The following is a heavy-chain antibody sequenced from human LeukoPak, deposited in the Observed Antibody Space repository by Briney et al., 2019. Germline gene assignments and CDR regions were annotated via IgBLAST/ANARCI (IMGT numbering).Heavy chain of an antibody. CDR1: GFTFSSYW. V-gene: IGHV3-74*01. CDR3: ARDRWWLQLEN. Sequence: PGGSLRLSCAASGFTFSSYWMHWVRQAPGKGLVWVSRINSDGSSTSYADSVKGRFTISKDNAKDTLYLQMNSLRAEDTAVYYCARDRWWLQLENWGQGTLVTVSS. J-gene: IGHJ4*02. D-gene: IGHD5-24*01. CDR2: INSDGSST.